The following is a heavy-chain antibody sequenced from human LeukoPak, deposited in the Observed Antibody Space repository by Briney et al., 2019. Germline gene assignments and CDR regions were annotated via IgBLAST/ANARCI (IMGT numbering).Heavy chain of an antibody. D-gene: IGHD1-26*01. Sequence: GGSLRLSCVASGFTLNNYAMNWVRQAPGKGLEWVSVISGSGDRIYYADSVKGRFTISRDNSKNILYLQMSSLRAEDTAVYYCAKDPRSYSANYYYGMDVWGQGTTVSVSS. CDR2: ISGSGDRI. V-gene: IGHV3-23*01. CDR1: GFTLNNYA. CDR3: AKDPRSYSANYYYGMDV. J-gene: IGHJ6*02.